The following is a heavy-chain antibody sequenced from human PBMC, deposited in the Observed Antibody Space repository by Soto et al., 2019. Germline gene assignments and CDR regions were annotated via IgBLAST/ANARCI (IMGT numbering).Heavy chain of an antibody. CDR3: ASGGFSGNYGMDV. CDR1: GYTFTSYY. CDR2: INPSGGST. J-gene: IGHJ6*02. V-gene: IGHV1-46*01. Sequence: QVQLVQSGAEVKKPGASVKVSCKASGYTFTSYYMHWVRQAPGQGLEWMGIINPSGGSTSYAQKFQGRVTMTMDTSTSTVYMELSILRSEDTAVYYCASGGFSGNYGMDVWGQGTTVTVSS. D-gene: IGHD6-25*01.